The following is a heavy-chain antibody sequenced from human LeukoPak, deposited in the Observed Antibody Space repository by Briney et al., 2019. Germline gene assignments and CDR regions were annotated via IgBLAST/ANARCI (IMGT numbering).Heavy chain of an antibody. J-gene: IGHJ4*02. D-gene: IGHD2-15*01. V-gene: IGHV3-7*04. Sequence: RAGGSLRLSGAASGFTFSSYWMSWVRQAPGKGLEWVANIKQDGSEKYYVDSVKGRFTISRDNAKNSLYLQMNSLRAEDTAVYYCARGVIGYCSGGSCYFDYWGQGTLVTVSS. CDR1: GFTFSSYW. CDR3: ARGVIGYCSGGSCYFDY. CDR2: IKQDGSEK.